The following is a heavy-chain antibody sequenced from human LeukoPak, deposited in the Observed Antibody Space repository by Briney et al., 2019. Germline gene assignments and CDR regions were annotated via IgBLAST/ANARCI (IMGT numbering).Heavy chain of an antibody. CDR3: AREGGHPKPNCFDY. CDR2: INHSGST. CDR1: GGSFSGYY. V-gene: IGHV4-34*01. J-gene: IGHJ4*02. Sequence: SETLSLTCAVYGGSFSGYYWSWIRQPPGKGLEWIGEINHSGSTNYNPSLKSRVTISVDTSKNQFSLKLSSVTAADTAVYYCAREGGHPKPNCFDYWGQGTLVTVSS. D-gene: IGHD3-16*01.